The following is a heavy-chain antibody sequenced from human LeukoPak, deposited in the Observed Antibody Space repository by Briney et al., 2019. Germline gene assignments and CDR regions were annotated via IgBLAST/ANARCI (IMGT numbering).Heavy chain of an antibody. V-gene: IGHV3-11*04. Sequence: PGGSLRLSCAASGFTFSDYYMSWIRQAPGKGLEWVSYISSSGSTIYYADSVKGRFTISRDNAKNSLYLQMNSLRAEDTAVYYCARVRRGAARYYYYYYYMDVWGKGTTVTVSS. J-gene: IGHJ6*03. CDR1: GFTFSDYY. CDR2: ISSSGSTI. CDR3: ARVRRGAARYYYYYYYMDV. D-gene: IGHD6-6*01.